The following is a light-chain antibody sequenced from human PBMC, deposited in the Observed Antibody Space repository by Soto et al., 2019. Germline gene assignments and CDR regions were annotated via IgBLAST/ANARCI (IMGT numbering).Light chain of an antibody. Sequence: ALTQPPSVSGSPGQSITVSCTGTSSDIGASNFVSWYQHLPGRAPKVIIFEATNRPSGVSDRFSGSKAGTTASLTISGLQADDDGEYFCISYKTDDPFVFGTGTKVTVL. CDR3: ISYKTDDPFV. CDR1: SSDIGASNF. J-gene: IGLJ1*01. V-gene: IGLV2-14*01. CDR2: EAT.